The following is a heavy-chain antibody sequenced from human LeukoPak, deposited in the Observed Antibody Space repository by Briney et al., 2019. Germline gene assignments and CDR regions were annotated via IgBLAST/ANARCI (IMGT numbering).Heavy chain of an antibody. V-gene: IGHV3-74*01. CDR1: GFTFSSYW. J-gene: IGHJ6*03. CDR3: ARGEATYYYYYMDV. D-gene: IGHD1-26*01. CDR2: INTDGSST. Sequence: GGSLRLSCAASGFTFSSYWMHWVRQAPGKGLVWVSRINTDGSSTSYADSVKGRFTISRDNAKNTLYLQMNSLRAEDTAVYYCARGEATYYYYYMDVWGKGTTVTVSS.